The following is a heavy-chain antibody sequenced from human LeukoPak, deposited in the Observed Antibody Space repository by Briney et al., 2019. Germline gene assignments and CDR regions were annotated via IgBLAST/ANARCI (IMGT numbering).Heavy chain of an antibody. CDR1: GFTFSNAW. CDR2: IKCKTDGGTT. V-gene: IGHV3-15*01. Sequence: GGSLRLSCAASGFTFSNAWMSWVRQAPGKGLEWVGRIKCKTDGGTTDYAAPVKGRFTISRDDSKNTLYLQMNSLKTEDTAVYYCTTEKILWFEGPDYWGQGTLVTVSS. D-gene: IGHD3-10*01. CDR3: TTEKILWFEGPDY. J-gene: IGHJ4*02.